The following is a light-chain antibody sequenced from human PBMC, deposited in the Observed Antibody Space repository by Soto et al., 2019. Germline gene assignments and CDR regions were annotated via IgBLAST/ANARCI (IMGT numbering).Light chain of an antibody. CDR1: QSVSSTY. V-gene: IGKV3-20*01. J-gene: IGKJ1*01. CDR3: QQYGRSPPT. Sequence: IVFTLSPGTLSLSRVEVATLCCMASQSVSSTYLAWYQQKPGQAPRLHIYGASSRATGIPDRFSGSGSGTDFTPTISRLEPEDYAVYYCQQYGRSPPTFGQGTKVDIK. CDR2: GAS.